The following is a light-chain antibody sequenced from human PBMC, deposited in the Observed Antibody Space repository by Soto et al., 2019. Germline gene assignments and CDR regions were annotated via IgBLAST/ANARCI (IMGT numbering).Light chain of an antibody. V-gene: IGLV1-40*01. CDR1: TSSLAACHD. Sequence: QSVLTQPTSVSGSPGQWVTISCTWNTSSLAACHDVHWYQQLPGTAPKLLSYRSNNRPSGVPDRFSASTSGTSASLAITGLQAEDEADYYCQSHDRALNVYLFGTGTKVTVL. J-gene: IGLJ1*01. CDR2: RSN. CDR3: QSHDRALNVYL.